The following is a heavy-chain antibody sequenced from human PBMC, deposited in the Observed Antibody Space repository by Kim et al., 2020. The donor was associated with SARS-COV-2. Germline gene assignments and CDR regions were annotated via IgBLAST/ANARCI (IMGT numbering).Heavy chain of an antibody. D-gene: IGHD6-19*01. V-gene: IGHV3-23*01. Sequence: GGSLRLSCAASGFSFSTYAMSWVRQAPGKGLEWVSAISGGGESTFYADSVKGRFTISADFSKNTLYLQMSSLRADDTAVYYCARDSSGWYHLGSCFDFWGQGTRVTVSS. CDR3: ARDSSGWYHLGSCFDF. CDR1: GFSFSTYA. CDR2: ISGGGEST. J-gene: IGHJ4*02.